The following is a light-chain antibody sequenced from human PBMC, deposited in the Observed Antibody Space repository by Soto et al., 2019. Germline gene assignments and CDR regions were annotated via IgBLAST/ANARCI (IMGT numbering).Light chain of an antibody. V-gene: IGKV3-15*01. CDR1: QSVSGN. J-gene: IGKJ1*01. CDR3: QHYNSYSEA. CDR2: DTS. Sequence: EIVMTQSPATLSVSPGERVTLSCRASQSVSGNLAWYQQKPGQAPRLLIFDTSTRATGVPARFSGSGSGTEFTLTISSLQPDDFATYYCQHYNSYSEAFGQGTKVELK.